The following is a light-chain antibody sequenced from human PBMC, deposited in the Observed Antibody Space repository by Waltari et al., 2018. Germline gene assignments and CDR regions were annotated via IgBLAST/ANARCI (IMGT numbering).Light chain of an antibody. CDR2: VNSDGSH. J-gene: IGLJ3*02. CDR3: QTGGHGTWV. V-gene: IGLV4-69*01. CDR1: SGHSSNV. Sequence: QLVLTQSPSASASLGASVKLTCTLSSGHSSNVIAWLQQQPEKGPRYLMKVNSDGSHSKGDEMPCRFSGSSSGAERYLTISSLQSEDEADYYCQTGGHGTWVFGGGTKLTVL.